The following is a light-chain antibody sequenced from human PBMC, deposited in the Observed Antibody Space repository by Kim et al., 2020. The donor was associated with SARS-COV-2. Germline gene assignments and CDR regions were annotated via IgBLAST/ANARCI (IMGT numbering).Light chain of an antibody. CDR2: DKN. CDR1: SLRNSY. J-gene: IGLJ1*01. V-gene: IGLV3-19*01. CDR3: HSRISSTEEYV. Sequence: ALGQTVRITCQGDSLRNSYAGWYQQKPGQAPQLVFCDKNTRPAGIPDRFSGSSSGNTASLTITGAQAEDEADYYCHSRISSTEEYVFGPGTKVTVL.